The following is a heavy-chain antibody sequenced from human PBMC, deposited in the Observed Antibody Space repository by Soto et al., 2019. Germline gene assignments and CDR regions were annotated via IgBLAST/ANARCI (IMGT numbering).Heavy chain of an antibody. J-gene: IGHJ6*02. Sequence: GASVKVSCKASGFTFTGHYIHWVRQAPGQGLEWMGWINPNSGGTSYAQKFQGRVTMTRDTSITTAYMELSRLSSDDTAVYYCARSGDYCSSTSCPSNYYYYYGMDVWGQGTTVTVPS. CDR3: ARSGDYCSSTSCPSNYYYYYGMDV. CDR1: GFTFTGHY. V-gene: IGHV1-2*02. CDR2: INPNSGGT. D-gene: IGHD2-2*01.